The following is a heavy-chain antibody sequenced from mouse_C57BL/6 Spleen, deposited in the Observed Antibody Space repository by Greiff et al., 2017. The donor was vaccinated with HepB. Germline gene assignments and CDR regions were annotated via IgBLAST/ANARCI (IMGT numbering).Heavy chain of an antibody. J-gene: IGHJ3*01. CDR1: GYTFTSYW. CDR3: ARREDYDGDLGFAY. Sequence: VQLQQSGAELVKPGASVKLSCKASGYTFTSYWMQWVKQRPGQGLEWIGEIDPSDSYTNYNQKFKGKATLTVDTSSSTAYMQLSSLTSEDSAVYYCARREDYDGDLGFAYWGQGTLVTVSA. CDR2: IDPSDSYT. V-gene: IGHV1-50*01. D-gene: IGHD2-4*01.